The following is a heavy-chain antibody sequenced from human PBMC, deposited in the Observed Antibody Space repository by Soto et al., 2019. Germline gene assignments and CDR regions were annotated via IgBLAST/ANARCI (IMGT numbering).Heavy chain of an antibody. D-gene: IGHD4-17*01. CDR2: ISYDGSNK. CDR3: MIRRPPRSTLFPYTTLSDL. V-gene: IGHV3-30-3*01. J-gene: IGHJ2*01. Sequence: EWVAVISYDGSNKYYADSVKGRFTISRDNSKNTLYLQMNSLRAEDTAVYYLMIRRPPRSTLFPYTTLSDL.